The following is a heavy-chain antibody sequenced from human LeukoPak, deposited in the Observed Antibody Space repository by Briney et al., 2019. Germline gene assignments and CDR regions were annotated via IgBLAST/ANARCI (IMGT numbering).Heavy chain of an antibody. D-gene: IGHD3-10*01. J-gene: IGHJ5*02. CDR3: ARGFGDWGLSWFDP. CDR2: IYYSGSA. CDR1: GGSISSYY. V-gene: IGHV4-59*01. Sequence: SETLSLTCTVSGGSISSYYWSWIRQPPGKGLEWIGYIYYSGSAKYNPSLKSRVTISVDTSKNQFSLKLTSVTAADTAVYYCARGFGDWGLSWFDPWGQGTLVTVSS.